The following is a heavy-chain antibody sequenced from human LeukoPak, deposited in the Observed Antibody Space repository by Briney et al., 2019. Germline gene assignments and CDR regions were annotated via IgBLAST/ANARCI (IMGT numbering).Heavy chain of an antibody. CDR3: AIFSGYCSGGSCYPNAFDI. CDR1: GYTFTGYY. D-gene: IGHD2-15*01. Sequence: ASVKVSCKASGYTFTGYYMHWVRQAPGQGLEWMGGINPNSGGTNYAQKFQGWVSMTRDTSISTAYMELSRLRSDDTAVYYCAIFSGYCSGGSCYPNAFDIWGQGTMVTVSS. CDR2: INPNSGGT. J-gene: IGHJ3*02. V-gene: IGHV1-2*04.